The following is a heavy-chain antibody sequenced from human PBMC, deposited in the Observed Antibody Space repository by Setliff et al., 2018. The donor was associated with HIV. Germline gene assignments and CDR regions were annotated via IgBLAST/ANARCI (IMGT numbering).Heavy chain of an antibody. D-gene: IGHD6-19*01. CDR2: IYYSGSA. CDR3: ASTGYSSGWSFDY. J-gene: IGHJ4*02. CDR1: RDSIRNGAYY. Sequence: SETLSLTCTVSRDSIRNGAYYWGWIRQPPGKGLEWIGSIYYSGSAYYNPSLKRRVTISVDTSKNQFSLKLSSVTAADTAVYYCASTGYSSGWSFDYWGQGTLVTVSS. V-gene: IGHV4-39*07.